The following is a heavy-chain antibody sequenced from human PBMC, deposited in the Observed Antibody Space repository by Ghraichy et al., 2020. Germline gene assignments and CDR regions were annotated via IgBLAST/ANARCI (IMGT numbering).Heavy chain of an antibody. CDR3: VMLPHLPYCGGDCSQALNN. D-gene: IGHD2-21*02. CDR1: GGSISSTEHY. CDR2: IHNSGPT. J-gene: IGHJ4*02. Sequence: SETLSLICTVSGGSISSTEHYWGWIRQPPGKGLEWIGSIHNSGPTYYSPSLMSRVTMSVATSTNQFLLKVTSVTAADTAVYYCVMLPHLPYCGGDCSQALNNWGQGALVTVSS. V-gene: IGHV4-39*01.